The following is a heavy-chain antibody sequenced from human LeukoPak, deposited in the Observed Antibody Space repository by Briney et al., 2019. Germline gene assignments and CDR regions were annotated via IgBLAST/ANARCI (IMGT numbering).Heavy chain of an antibody. J-gene: IGHJ4*02. D-gene: IGHD6-6*01. CDR1: GFSFSSYS. CDR3: AKDPTSSSALDY. V-gene: IGHV3-48*01. Sequence: PGGSLRLSYVASGFSFSSYSMNWVRQAPGKGLEWVSYISRSSSTIYYADSVKGRFTISRDNAKNSLYLQMNSLRADDTAVYYCAKDPTSSSALDYWGQGTLVTVSS. CDR2: ISRSSSTI.